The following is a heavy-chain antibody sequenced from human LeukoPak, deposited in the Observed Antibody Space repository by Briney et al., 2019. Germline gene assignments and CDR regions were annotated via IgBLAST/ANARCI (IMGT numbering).Heavy chain of an antibody. V-gene: IGHV1-2*02. CDR3: ARAGGRSWFDP. Sequence: ASVKVSCKASGYTFTGYYIHWVRQAPGQGLEWMGWINLNSGGTNYAQKFQDRVTMTTDTSMSTAYMELSRLTSDDTAVYYCARAGGRSWFDPWGQGTLVTVSS. J-gene: IGHJ5*02. CDR2: INLNSGGT. CDR1: GYTFTGYY.